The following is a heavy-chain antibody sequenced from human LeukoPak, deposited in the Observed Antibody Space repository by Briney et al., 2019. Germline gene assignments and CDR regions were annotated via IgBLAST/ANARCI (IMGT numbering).Heavy chain of an antibody. D-gene: IGHD3-10*01. Sequence: SETLSLTCNVSGGSIRSSRYYWGWVRQPPGKGLEWIGTIYFSGSTYYNPSLKSRVLISVDTSKNQFSLKLNSVIAADTAVNYCASLLHYYAKTDYYGDSSDIWGQGTMIIVSS. CDR3: ASLLHYYAKTDYYGDSSDI. V-gene: IGHV4-39*01. CDR2: IYFSGST. CDR1: GGSIRSSRYY. J-gene: IGHJ3*02.